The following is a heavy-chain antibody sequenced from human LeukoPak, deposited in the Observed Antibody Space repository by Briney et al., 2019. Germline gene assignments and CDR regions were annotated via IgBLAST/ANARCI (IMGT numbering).Heavy chain of an antibody. CDR3: AAGLPRFDY. J-gene: IGHJ4*02. CDR2: IYYSGST. V-gene: IGHV4-59*03. CDR1: GGSISNYY. Sequence: SSETLSLTCTVSGGSISNYYWSWIRQPPGKGLEWIGYIYYSGSTNYNPSLKSRVTMSLDTSKNQFSLKLNSVTAADTAVYYCAAGLPRFDYWGQGNLVTVSS.